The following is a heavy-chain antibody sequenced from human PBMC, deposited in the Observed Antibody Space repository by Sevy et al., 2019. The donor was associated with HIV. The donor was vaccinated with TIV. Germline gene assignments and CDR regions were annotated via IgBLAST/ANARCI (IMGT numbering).Heavy chain of an antibody. V-gene: IGHV1-18*01. D-gene: IGHD2-15*01. J-gene: IGHJ1*01. CDR2: INTNNGNA. CDR1: GYTFTSNG. Sequence: ASVKVSCRASGYTFTSNGIAWVRQAPGQGLEWMGWINTNNGNANYAQKYQGRVTMTTDTSTSTGYMELMSLRSDETAMYYCARDRSYGSGGSCYIEQWGQGTLVTVSS. CDR3: ARDRSYGSGGSCYIEQ.